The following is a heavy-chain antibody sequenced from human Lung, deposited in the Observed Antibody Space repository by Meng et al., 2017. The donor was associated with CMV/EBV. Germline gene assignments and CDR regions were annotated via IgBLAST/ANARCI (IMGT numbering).Heavy chain of an antibody. CDR3: ARAIVKNGKRQFDY. Sequence: QVQLAQSGAEVKEPGASVTPSCKTSGYTFIDYHIHWVRQAPGQGLEWMGWISPYNGDTIYARDFQGWVTMTRDTSNRTLYMEVSRLRFDDTAVYYCARAIVKNGKRQFDYWGQGTLVTVSS. J-gene: IGHJ4*02. CDR2: ISPYNGDT. D-gene: IGHD1-1*01. V-gene: IGHV1-2*04. CDR1: GYTFIDYH.